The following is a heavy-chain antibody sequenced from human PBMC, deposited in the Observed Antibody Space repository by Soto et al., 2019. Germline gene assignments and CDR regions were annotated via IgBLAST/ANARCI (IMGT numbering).Heavy chain of an antibody. Sequence: GGSLRLSCAASGFTFSSYAMHWVRQAPGKGLEWVAVISCDGSNKYYADSVKGRFTISRDNSKNTLYLQMNSLRAEDTAVYYCARDLILPQAAGTVSASWFDPWGQGTLVTVSS. D-gene: IGHD6-13*01. CDR1: GFTFSSYA. CDR3: ARDLILPQAAGTVSASWFDP. V-gene: IGHV3-30-3*01. J-gene: IGHJ5*02. CDR2: ISCDGSNK.